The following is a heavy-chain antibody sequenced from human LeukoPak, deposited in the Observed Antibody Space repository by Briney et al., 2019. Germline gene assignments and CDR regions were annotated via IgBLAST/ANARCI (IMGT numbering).Heavy chain of an antibody. D-gene: IGHD6-6*01. Sequence: PSETLSLTCTVSGGSISSGGYYWSWIRQPPGKGLEWIGYIYHSGSTYYNPSLKSRVTISVDRSKNQFSLKLSSVTAADTAVYYCARDLHGYSSSAPGYWGQGTLVTVSS. CDR3: ARDLHGYSSSAPGY. CDR1: GGSISSGGYY. CDR2: IYHSGST. V-gene: IGHV4-30-2*01. J-gene: IGHJ4*02.